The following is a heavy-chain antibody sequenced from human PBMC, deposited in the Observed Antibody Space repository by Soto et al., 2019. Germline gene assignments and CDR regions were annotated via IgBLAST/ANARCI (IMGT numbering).Heavy chain of an antibody. CDR3: ARVTDSSSSDWFDP. CDR1: GGTFSSYA. V-gene: IGHV1-69*13. J-gene: IGHJ5*02. Sequence: ASVKVSCKASGGTFSSYAISWVRQAPGQGLEWMGGIIPIFGTANYAQKFQGRVTITADESTSTAYMELSSLRSEDTAVYYCARVTDSSSSDWFDPWGQGTLVTVSS. D-gene: IGHD6-6*01. CDR2: IIPIFGTA.